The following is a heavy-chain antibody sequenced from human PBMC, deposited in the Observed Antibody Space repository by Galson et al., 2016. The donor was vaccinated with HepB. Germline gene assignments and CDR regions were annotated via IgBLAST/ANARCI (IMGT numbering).Heavy chain of an antibody. CDR1: GGTFSSYA. D-gene: IGHD2-15*01. V-gene: IGHV1-69*13. CDR3: ARPGGDIVVVVAATYSDAFDS. Sequence: SVKVSCKASGGTFSSYAISWVRQAPGQGLEWMGGIIPIFGTANYAQKFQGRVTITADESTTTAYMELSSLRSEDTAVYYCARPGGDIVVVVAATYSDAFDSWGQGTMVTVSS. CDR2: IIPIFGTA. J-gene: IGHJ3*02.